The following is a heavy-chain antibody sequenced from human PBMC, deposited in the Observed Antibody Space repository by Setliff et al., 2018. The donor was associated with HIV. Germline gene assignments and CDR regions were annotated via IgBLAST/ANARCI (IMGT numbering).Heavy chain of an antibody. CDR2: INPNSGAT. D-gene: IGHD3-22*01. J-gene: IGHJ3*01. Sequence: GASVKVSCKASGYTFSGYYLHWVRRAPGQGLEWMGWINPNSGATNYAQKFQGRVTMTRDTSISTASMELSRLRSDDTAVYYCARGAYYYDTSGYPRDPFDLWGQGTMVTVSS. V-gene: IGHV1-2*02. CDR1: GYTFSGYY. CDR3: ARGAYYYDTSGYPRDPFDL.